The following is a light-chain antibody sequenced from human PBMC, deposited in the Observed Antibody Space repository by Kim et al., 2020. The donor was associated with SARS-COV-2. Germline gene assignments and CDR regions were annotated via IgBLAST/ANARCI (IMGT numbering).Light chain of an antibody. CDR2: WAS. J-gene: IGKJ1*01. Sequence: DIVMTQSPDSQAVSLGERATIHCKSSQSVLYSSDNKNYLAWYQQKPGQPPKLLIYWASTRESGVPDRFSDSGSGTDFTLTISSLQAEDVALYYCQQYYSPPWTFGQGTKVDIK. CDR1: QSVLYSSDNKNY. CDR3: QQYYSPPWT. V-gene: IGKV4-1*01.